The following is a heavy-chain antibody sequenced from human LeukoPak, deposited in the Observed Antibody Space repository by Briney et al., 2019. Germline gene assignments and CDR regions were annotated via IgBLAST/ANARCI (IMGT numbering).Heavy chain of an antibody. CDR2: IYGGST. CDR1: GFTVSDNY. D-gene: IGHD2/OR15-2a*01. J-gene: IGHJ6*03. V-gene: IGHV3-53*01. CDR3: ARDFEGVHRTTNSYTYYYYMDV. Sequence: GGSLRLSCAASGFTVSDNYMTWVRQAPGKGLEWVSIIYGGSTYYADSVKGRFTISRDNSKNTVYLQMNSLGAEDTAVYYCARDFEGVHRTTNSYTYYYYMDVWGKGTTVTVSS.